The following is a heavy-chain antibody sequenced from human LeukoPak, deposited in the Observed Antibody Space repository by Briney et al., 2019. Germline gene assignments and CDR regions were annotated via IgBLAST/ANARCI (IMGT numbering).Heavy chain of an antibody. J-gene: IGHJ4*02. CDR3: ARVSSGSYYFDS. CDR1: GASISSYY. Sequence: SETLSLTCTVSGASISSYYWGWIRQPPGKGLEWIGSIYYSGSTYYNPSLKSRVTISVDTSKNQFSLKLSSVTAADTAVYYCARVSSGSYYFDSWGQGTLVTVSS. CDR2: IYYSGST. V-gene: IGHV4-39*01. D-gene: IGHD1-26*01.